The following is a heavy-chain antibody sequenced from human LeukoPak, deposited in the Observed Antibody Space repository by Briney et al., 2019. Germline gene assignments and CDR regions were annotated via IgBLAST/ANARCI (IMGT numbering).Heavy chain of an antibody. CDR2: LYYSGTT. Sequence: SQTLSITCAVSGGSSKSFNWGWRRQAPGKELEWIGNLYYSGTTNHNPSLKSRVTISGDTSKNQFSLNLSSVTAADTAVYYCARVKGVVARFDYWGRGTLVTVSS. D-gene: IGHD2-2*01. CDR3: ARVKGVVARFDY. CDR1: GGSSKSFN. J-gene: IGHJ4*02. V-gene: IGHV4-59*01.